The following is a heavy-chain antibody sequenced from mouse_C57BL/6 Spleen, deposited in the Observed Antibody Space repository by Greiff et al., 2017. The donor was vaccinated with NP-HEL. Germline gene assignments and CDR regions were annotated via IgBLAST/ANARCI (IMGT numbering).Heavy chain of an antibody. D-gene: IGHD1-1*01. J-gene: IGHJ4*01. CDR2: IWSDGST. Sequence: VHLVESGPGLVAPSQSLSITCTVSGFSLTSYGVHWVRQPPGKGLEWLVVIWSDGSTTYNSALKSRLSISKDNSKSQVFLKMNSLQTDDTAMYYCARHGTTVVSTGDYYAMDYWGQGTSVTVSS. CDR3: ARHGTTVVSTGDYYAMDY. CDR1: GFSLTSYG. V-gene: IGHV2-6-1*01.